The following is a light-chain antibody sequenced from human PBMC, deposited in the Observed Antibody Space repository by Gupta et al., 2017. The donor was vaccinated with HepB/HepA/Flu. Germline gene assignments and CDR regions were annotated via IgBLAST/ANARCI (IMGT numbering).Light chain of an antibody. CDR3: NSRESSGNPMVV. J-gene: IGLJ2*01. Sequence: SSELTQDPAVSVAFGQTVRITCQGDSLRSYYASWYQQKPGQAPVLFIYGKNNRPSGIPDRFSGSSSGTTAALTITGAPAEEEADYYCNSRESSGNPMVVFGGGTKLTVL. V-gene: IGLV3-19*01. CDR1: SLRSYY. CDR2: GKN.